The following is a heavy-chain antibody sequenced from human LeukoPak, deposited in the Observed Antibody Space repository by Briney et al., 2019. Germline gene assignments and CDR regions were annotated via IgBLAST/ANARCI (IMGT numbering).Heavy chain of an antibody. CDR3: ARDFPYCSSTSCYLGT. J-gene: IGHJ1*01. Sequence: PSETLSLTCTVSGGSISSYYWSWIRQPAGKGLEWIGRIYTSGSTNYNPSLESRVTMSVDTSKNQFSLKLSSVTAADTAVYYCARDFPYCSSTSCYLGTWGQGTLVTVSS. V-gene: IGHV4-4*07. D-gene: IGHD2-2*01. CDR2: IYTSGST. CDR1: GGSISSYY.